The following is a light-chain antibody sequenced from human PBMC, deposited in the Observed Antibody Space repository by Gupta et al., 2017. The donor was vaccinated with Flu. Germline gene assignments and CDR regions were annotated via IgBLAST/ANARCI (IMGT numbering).Light chain of an antibody. J-gene: IGKJ2*01. CDR2: KAS. CDR1: QSISTW. Sequence: GYRVTITCRASQSISTWVAWHQQKPGKAPKVLIYKASSLQRGVPSRFSGSGSGTEVTLSISSLQPDDFATYYCQQYNSYPYTFGQGTKVEI. V-gene: IGKV1-5*03. CDR3: QQYNSYPYT.